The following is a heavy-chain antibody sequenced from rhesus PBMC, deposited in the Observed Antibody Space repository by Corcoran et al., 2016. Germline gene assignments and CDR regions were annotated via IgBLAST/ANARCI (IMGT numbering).Heavy chain of an antibody. CDR1: GGSFSSYW. D-gene: IGHD2-21*01. V-gene: IGHV4-80*01. CDR2: ITGNSGNT. Sequence: QVQLQESGPGLVKPSETLSLTCAVSGGSFSSYWWRWIRQTPGRGLEGIGEITGNSGNTNYNPSLKSRVTISKDASKNQFSLKLSSVTAADTAVYYCARSQYCTDRGCFPFDYWGQGVLVTVSS. J-gene: IGHJ4*01. CDR3: ARSQYCTDRGCFPFDY.